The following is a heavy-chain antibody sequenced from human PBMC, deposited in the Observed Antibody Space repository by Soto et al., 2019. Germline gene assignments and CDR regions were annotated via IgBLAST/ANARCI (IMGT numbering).Heavy chain of an antibody. V-gene: IGHV3-23*01. D-gene: IGHD6-19*01. Sequence: EVQLLESGGGLVQPEGSLRLSCAASGFTFSSYAMSWVRQAPGKGLEWVSAISGSGGTTYYADSVKGRFTFSRDNSKNTLYLQMNRLRAEDTAVYYCAKTANGWFSAFDIWGQGTMVTVSS. CDR2: ISGSGGTT. CDR3: AKTANGWFSAFDI. J-gene: IGHJ3*02. CDR1: GFTFSSYA.